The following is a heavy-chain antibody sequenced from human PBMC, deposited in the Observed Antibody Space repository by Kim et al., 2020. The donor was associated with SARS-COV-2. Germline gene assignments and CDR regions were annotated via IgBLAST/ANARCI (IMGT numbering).Heavy chain of an antibody. V-gene: IGHV3-13*04. CDR3: ARGGGSGSYSGDAFDI. CDR2: IGTAGDT. J-gene: IGHJ3*02. Sequence: GGSLRLSCAASGFTFSSYDMHWVRQATGKGLEWVSAIGTAGDTYYPGSVKGRFTISRENAKNSLYLQMNSLRAGDTAVYYCARGGGSGSYSGDAFDIWGQGTIVTLSS. D-gene: IGHD3-10*01. CDR1: GFTFSSYD.